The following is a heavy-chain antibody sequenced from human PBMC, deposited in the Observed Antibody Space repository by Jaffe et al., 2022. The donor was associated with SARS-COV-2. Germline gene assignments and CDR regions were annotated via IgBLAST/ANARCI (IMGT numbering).Heavy chain of an antibody. J-gene: IGHJ6*02. CDR2: ISSSSSYI. V-gene: IGHV3-21*01. CDR3: ARDSNWNDEVYYGMDV. Sequence: EVQLVESGGGLVKPGGSLRLSCAASGFTFSSYSMNWVRQAPGKGLEWVSSISSSSSYIYYADSVKGRFTISRDNAKNSLYLQMNSLRAEDTAVYYCARDSNWNDEVYYGMDVWGQGTTVTVSS. CDR1: GFTFSSYS. D-gene: IGHD1-1*01.